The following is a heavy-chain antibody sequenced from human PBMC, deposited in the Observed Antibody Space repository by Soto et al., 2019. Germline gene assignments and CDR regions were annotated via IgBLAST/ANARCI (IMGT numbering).Heavy chain of an antibody. J-gene: IGHJ4*02. V-gene: IGHV3-30*03. D-gene: IGHD6-19*01. CDR2: VSHDGRNT. CDR1: GFTFSDYA. CDR3: AEVGRQWLVTSDFNY. Sequence: VQLVESGGGVVQPGRSLRLSCAASGFTFSDYAMHWVRQAPGKGLEWVAVVSHDGRNTHYADSVKGRFTISRDSSKTTVSLEMTSLRAEDTAVYYCAEVGRQWLVTSDFNYWGQGALVTVSS.